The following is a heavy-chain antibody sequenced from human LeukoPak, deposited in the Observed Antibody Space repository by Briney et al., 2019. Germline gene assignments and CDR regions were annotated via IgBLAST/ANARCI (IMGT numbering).Heavy chain of an antibody. V-gene: IGHV1-69-2*01. CDR2: VDPEDGET. D-gene: IGHD2-2*01. J-gene: IGHJ5*02. CDR1: GYTFTDYY. CDR3: ATLGYCSSTSCPFDP. Sequence: ASVKVSCKASGYTFTDYYMHWVQQAPGKGLEWMGRVDPEDGETIYAEKFQGRVTITADTSTDTAYMELSSLRSEDTAVYYCATLGYCSSTSCPFDPWGQGTLVTVSS.